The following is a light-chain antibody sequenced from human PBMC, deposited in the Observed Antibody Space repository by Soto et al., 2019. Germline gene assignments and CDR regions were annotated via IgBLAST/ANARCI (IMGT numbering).Light chain of an antibody. CDR3: QQYGSSPLT. CDR2: GAS. V-gene: IGKV3-20*01. CDR1: QTVGTY. Sequence: VLTQSPATLSVSPGDRASLSCRASQTVGTYLAWYQQKPGQAPRLLIYGASSRATGIPDRFSGSGSGTDFTLTISRLEPEDFAVYYCQQYGSSPLTFGGGTKVDI. J-gene: IGKJ4*01.